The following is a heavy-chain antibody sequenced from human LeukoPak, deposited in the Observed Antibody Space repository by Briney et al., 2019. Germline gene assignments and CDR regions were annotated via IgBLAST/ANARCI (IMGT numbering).Heavy chain of an antibody. Sequence: KPSETLSLTCTVSGGSISGYYWSWIRQPPGKGLEWMGYIYYSGSTNYNPSLKSRVIISVDTSKNQFSLKLSSVTAADTAVYYCARDGYCSSTSCYDYWGQGTLVTVSS. CDR3: ARDGYCSSTSCYDY. J-gene: IGHJ4*02. CDR2: IYYSGST. CDR1: GGSISGYY. V-gene: IGHV4-59*12. D-gene: IGHD2-2*03.